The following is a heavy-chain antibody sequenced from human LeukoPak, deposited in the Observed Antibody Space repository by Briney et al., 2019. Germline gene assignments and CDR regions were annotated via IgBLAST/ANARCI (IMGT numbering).Heavy chain of an antibody. J-gene: IGHJ4*02. CDR3: AREEAMVYY. CDR1: GFTFSSYE. D-gene: IGHD5-18*01. Sequence: GGSLRLSCAASGFTFSSYEMNWVRQAPGKGLEWVSYISSSGSTIYYADSVKGRFTISRDNAKNSLYLQMNSLRAEDTAVYYCAREEAMVYYWGQGTLVTVSS. V-gene: IGHV3-48*03. CDR2: ISSSGSTI.